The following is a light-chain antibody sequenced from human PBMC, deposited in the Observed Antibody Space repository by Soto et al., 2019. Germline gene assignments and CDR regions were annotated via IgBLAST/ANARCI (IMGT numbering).Light chain of an antibody. Sequence: DIQMTQSPSSLSASIGDRFTITCRASQNIGRFLNWYQQKPGKAPELLIYAASNLQSGVPSRFSGSGSGTDFTLTIAGLQPEDFATYHCQQSFGNPGFGPGTKVDIK. CDR3: QQSFGNPG. J-gene: IGKJ3*01. V-gene: IGKV1-39*01. CDR1: QNIGRF. CDR2: AAS.